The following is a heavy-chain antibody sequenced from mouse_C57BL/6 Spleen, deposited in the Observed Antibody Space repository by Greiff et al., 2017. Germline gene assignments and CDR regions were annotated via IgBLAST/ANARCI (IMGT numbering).Heavy chain of an antibody. D-gene: IGHD1-1*01. J-gene: IGHJ4*01. V-gene: IGHV1-4*01. Sequence: VQLQQSGAELARPGASVKMSCKASGYTFTSYTMHWVKQRPGQGLEWIGYINPSSGYTKYNQKFKDKATLTADKSSSTAYMQLSSLTSEDSAVYYCAREGIYYYGSSIIYYAMDYWGQGTSVTVSS. CDR2: INPSSGYT. CDR3: AREGIYYYGSSIIYYAMDY. CDR1: GYTFTSYT.